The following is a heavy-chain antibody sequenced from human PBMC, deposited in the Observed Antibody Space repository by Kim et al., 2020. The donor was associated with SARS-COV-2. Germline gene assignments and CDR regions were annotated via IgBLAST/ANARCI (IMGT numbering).Heavy chain of an antibody. J-gene: IGHJ4*02. CDR2: I. Sequence: IYYADSVKGRFTISRDNAKNSLYLQMNSLRAEDTAVYYCARYCRSYTHDYWGQGTLVTVSS. D-gene: IGHD2-15*01. V-gene: IGHV3-21*01. CDR3: ARYCRSYTHDY.